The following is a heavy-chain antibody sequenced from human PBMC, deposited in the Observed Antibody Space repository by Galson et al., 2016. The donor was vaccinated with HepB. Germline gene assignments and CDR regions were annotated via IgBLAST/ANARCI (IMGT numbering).Heavy chain of an antibody. J-gene: IGHJ5*02. V-gene: IGHV3-30*04. CDR1: GFSFSDYA. CDR3: ARDWGSSGWYNWFDP. CDR2: ISYGYSI. D-gene: IGHD6-19*01. Sequence: SLRLSCAASGFSFSDYAIHWVRQAPGKGPERLSIISYGYSIYYADSVKGRFTISRDNSKNTVYLQMNNLRREGTALYYCARDWGSSGWYNWFDPWGQGTLVTVSS.